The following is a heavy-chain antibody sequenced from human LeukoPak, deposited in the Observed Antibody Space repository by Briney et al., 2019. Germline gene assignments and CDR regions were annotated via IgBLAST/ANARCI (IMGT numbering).Heavy chain of an antibody. Sequence: ASVKVSCKASGYTFTSYDINWVRQATGQGLEWMGWMNPNSGNTGYAQKFQGRVTMTRNTSISTAYMELSSLRSEDTAVYYCARPQGIDYGDWDAFDIWGQGTMVTVSS. CDR3: ARPQGIDYGDWDAFDI. J-gene: IGHJ3*02. D-gene: IGHD4-17*01. CDR1: GYTFTSYD. V-gene: IGHV1-8*01. CDR2: MNPNSGNT.